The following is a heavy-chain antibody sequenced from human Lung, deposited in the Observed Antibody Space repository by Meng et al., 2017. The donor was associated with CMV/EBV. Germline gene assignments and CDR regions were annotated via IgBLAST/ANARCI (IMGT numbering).Heavy chain of an antibody. CDR3: ARDLRRELSGAFDI. D-gene: IGHD1-26*01. J-gene: IGHJ3*02. Sequence: SCAASGFTFSSYAMHWVRQAPGKGLEWVAVISYDGSNKYYADSVKGRFTISRDNSKNTLYLQMNSLRAEDTAVYYCARDLRRELSGAFDIWCQGTMVTVSS. CDR2: ISYDGSNK. V-gene: IGHV3-30*04. CDR1: GFTFSSYA.